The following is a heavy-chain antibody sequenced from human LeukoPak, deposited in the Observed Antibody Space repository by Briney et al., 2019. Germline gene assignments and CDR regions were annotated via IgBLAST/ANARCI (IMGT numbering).Heavy chain of an antibody. V-gene: IGHV4-34*01. Sequence: SETLSLTCAVYGGSFSGYYWSWIRQPPGKGLEWIAEINHSGSTNYNPSLKSRVTISVDTSKNQFSLKLSSVTAADTAVYYCARVRPGGSPDYWGQGTLVTVSS. D-gene: IGHD6-25*01. CDR1: GGSFSGYY. J-gene: IGHJ4*02. CDR2: INHSGST. CDR3: ARVRPGGSPDY.